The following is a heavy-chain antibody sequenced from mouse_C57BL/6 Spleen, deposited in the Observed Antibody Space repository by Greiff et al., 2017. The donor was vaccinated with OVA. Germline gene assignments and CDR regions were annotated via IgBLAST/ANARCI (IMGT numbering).Heavy chain of an antibody. CDR3: ARERINYGYDDYYAMDY. CDR1: GFTFSSYA. V-gene: IGHV5-4*01. CDR2: ISDGGSYT. J-gene: IGHJ4*01. Sequence: EVQRVESGGGLVKPGGSLKLSCAASGFTFSSYAMSWVRQAPEKRLEWVATISDGGSYTYYPDNVKGRFTISRDNAKNNLYLQMSHLKSEDTAMYYCARERINYGYDDYYAMDYWGQGTSVTVSS. D-gene: IGHD2-2*01.